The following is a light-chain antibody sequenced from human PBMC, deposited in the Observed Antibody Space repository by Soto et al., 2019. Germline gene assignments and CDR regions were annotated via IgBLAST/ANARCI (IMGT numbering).Light chain of an antibody. Sequence: AIRMTQSPSSLSASTGDRVTITCRASQGISSYLAWYQQKPGKAPKLLIYAASTLQSGVPSRFSGSGSGTDVTLTINCLQSEDFATYYCQHYYIYPFTFGPGTKVDIK. V-gene: IGKV1-8*01. CDR1: QGISSY. CDR2: AAS. CDR3: QHYYIYPFT. J-gene: IGKJ3*01.